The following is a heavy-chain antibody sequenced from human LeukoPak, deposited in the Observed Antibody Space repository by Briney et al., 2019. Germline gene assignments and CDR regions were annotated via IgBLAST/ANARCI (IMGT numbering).Heavy chain of an antibody. CDR3: ARKGIVVVVAATRANWFDP. V-gene: IGHV4-34*01. CDR1: GGSFSGYY. J-gene: IGHJ5*02. CDR2: INHSGST. Sequence: PSETLSLTCAVYGGSFSGYYWSWIRQPPGKGLEWIGEINHSGSTNYNPSLKSRVTISVDTSKNQFSLKLSSVTAADTAVYYCARKGIVVVVAATRANWFDPWGQGTLVTVSS. D-gene: IGHD2-15*01.